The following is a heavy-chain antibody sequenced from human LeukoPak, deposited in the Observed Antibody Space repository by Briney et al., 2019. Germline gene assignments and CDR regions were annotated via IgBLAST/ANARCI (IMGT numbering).Heavy chain of an antibody. J-gene: IGHJ3*01. Sequence: PSETLSLTCTVSGDSINSAIYCWGWIRQPPGKDLEWIGTICHSGNTYYNPSLKSRVTVSVDTSKSQLSLRLNSVTAADTSVYYCARYCNAGACSMFKTFDVWGQGTVVTVSS. CDR3: ARYCNAGACSMFKTFDV. V-gene: IGHV4-39*01. CDR1: GDSINSAIYC. CDR2: ICHSGNT. D-gene: IGHD2-15*01.